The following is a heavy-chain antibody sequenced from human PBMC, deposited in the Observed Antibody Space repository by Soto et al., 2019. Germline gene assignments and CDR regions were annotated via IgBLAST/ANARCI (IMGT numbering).Heavy chain of an antibody. J-gene: IGHJ6*02. D-gene: IGHD4-17*01. CDR2: IWYDGSNK. V-gene: IGHV3-33*08. CDR3: AKAVYGDYSLATYYYYGMDV. Sequence: GGSLRLSCAASGFTCSSYSMSWVRRAPGKGLEWVAVIWYDGSNKYYADSVKGRFTISRDNSKNTLYLQMNSLRAEDTAVYYCAKAVYGDYSLATYYYYGMDVWGQGTTVTVSS. CDR1: GFTCSSYS.